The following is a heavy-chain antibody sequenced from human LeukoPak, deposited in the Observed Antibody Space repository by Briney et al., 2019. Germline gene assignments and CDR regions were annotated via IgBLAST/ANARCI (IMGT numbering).Heavy chain of an antibody. CDR2: ISGNGGST. D-gene: IGHD2-21*01. J-gene: IGHJ4*02. V-gene: IGHV3-23*01. CDR1: GFTFSSYW. CDR3: AKDFRIGYSAHFDY. Sequence: GGSLRLSCAASGFTFSSYWMSWVRQAPGKGLEWVSAISGNGGSTYYADSVRGRFTISRDNSKNTLYLQMNSLRAEDTAVYYCAKDFRIGYSAHFDYWGQGALVTVSS.